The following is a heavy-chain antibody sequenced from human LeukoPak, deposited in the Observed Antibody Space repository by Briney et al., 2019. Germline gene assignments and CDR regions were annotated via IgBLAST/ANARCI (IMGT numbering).Heavy chain of an antibody. CDR3: AREGTV. V-gene: IGHV3-30*03. CDR1: GFTFSSYG. Sequence: GGSLRLSCAASGFTFSSYGMHWVRQAPGKGLEWVAAISNDENNKYYADSVKGRFAISRDNSKNTLYLQMNSLRAEDTAVYYCAREGTVRGQGTLVTVSS. J-gene: IGHJ4*02. CDR2: ISNDENNK. D-gene: IGHD4-11*01.